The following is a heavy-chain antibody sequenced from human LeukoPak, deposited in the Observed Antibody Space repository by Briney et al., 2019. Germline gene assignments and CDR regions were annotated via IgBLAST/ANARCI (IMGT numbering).Heavy chain of an antibody. J-gene: IGHJ4*02. V-gene: IGHV3-11*04. D-gene: IGHD6-13*01. CDR3: ARDSSSGYFFDY. Sequence: GGSLRLSCVASGFSFSDYYMTWIRQAPGKGLEWISYISSSGSTIYYADSVKGRFTISRDNAKNSLYLQMNSLRAEDTAVYYCARDSSSGYFFDYWGQGTLVTVSS. CDR1: GFSFSDYY. CDR2: ISSSGSTI.